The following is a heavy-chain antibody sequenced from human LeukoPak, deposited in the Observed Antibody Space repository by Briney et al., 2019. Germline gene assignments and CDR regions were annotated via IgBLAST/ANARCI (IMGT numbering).Heavy chain of an antibody. CDR2: INHSGST. CDR1: GGSFSGYY. CDR3: ARGTPGYGMDV. Sequence: SETLSLTCAVYGGSFSGYYWSWIRQPPGKGLEWIGEINHSGSTNYNPSLKSRVTISVDTSKNQFSLKLSSVTAADTAVYYCARGTPGYGMDVWGKGTTVTVSS. V-gene: IGHV4-34*01. J-gene: IGHJ6*04.